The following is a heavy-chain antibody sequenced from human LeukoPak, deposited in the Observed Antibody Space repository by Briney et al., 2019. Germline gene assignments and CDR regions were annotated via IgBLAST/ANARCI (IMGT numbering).Heavy chain of an antibody. D-gene: IGHD5-18*01. CDR2: IYTSGST. Sequence: SSETLSLTCTVSGGSISSYYWSWIRQPAGKGLEWIGRIYTSGSTNYNPSLKSRVTMSVDTSKNQFSLKLSSVTAADTAVYYCARQSYSYGFVLYFDYWGQGTLVTVSS. V-gene: IGHV4-4*07. CDR3: ARQSYSYGFVLYFDY. J-gene: IGHJ4*02. CDR1: GGSISSYY.